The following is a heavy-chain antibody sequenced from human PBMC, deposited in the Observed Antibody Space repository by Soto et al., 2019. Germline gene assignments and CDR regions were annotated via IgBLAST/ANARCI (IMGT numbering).Heavy chain of an antibody. CDR1: GFTFSSYA. CDR3: AKEHSGVTGFLEWLSTNYFDY. Sequence: PGGSLRLSCAASGFTFSSYAMSWVRQAPGKGLEWVSAISGSGGSTYYADSVKGRFTISRDNSKNTLYLQMNSLRAEDTAVYYCAKEHSGVTGFLEWLSTNYFDYWGQGTLVTVSS. V-gene: IGHV3-23*01. CDR2: ISGSGGST. J-gene: IGHJ4*02. D-gene: IGHD3-3*01.